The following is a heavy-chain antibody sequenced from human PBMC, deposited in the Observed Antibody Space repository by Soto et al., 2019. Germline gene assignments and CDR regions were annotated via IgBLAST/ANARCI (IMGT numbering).Heavy chain of an antibody. D-gene: IGHD3-10*01. Sequence: GGSLRLSCAASGFTFSSYAMSWVRQAPGKGLEWVSAISGSGGSTYYADSVKGRFTISRDNSKNTLYLQMNSLRAEDTAVYYCAKYGDRWFGELFHFDYWGQGTLVTVSS. CDR1: GFTFSSYA. J-gene: IGHJ4*02. CDR2: ISGSGGST. V-gene: IGHV3-23*01. CDR3: AKYGDRWFGELFHFDY.